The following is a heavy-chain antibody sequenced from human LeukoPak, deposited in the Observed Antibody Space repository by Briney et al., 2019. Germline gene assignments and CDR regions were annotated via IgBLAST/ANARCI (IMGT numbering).Heavy chain of an antibody. Sequence: SETLSLTCTVSGGSVSGYHWSWVRQPPGKGLEWIAYIYYGGCTNYNPSLKSRVTISVDTSKNQFSLKLSSVTAAGTAVYYCARQLRGVATTFDYWGQGSLVTVSS. V-gene: IGHV4-59*08. D-gene: IGHD5-12*01. J-gene: IGHJ4*02. CDR2: IYYGGCT. CDR1: GGSVSGYH. CDR3: ARQLRGVATTFDY.